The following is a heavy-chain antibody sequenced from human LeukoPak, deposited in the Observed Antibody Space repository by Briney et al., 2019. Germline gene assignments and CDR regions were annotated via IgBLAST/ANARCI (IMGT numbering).Heavy chain of an antibody. CDR3: ARDHGWSGFNWFDP. D-gene: IGHD3-3*01. Sequence: SETLSLTCTVSGDSISEYYWSWIRQPPGKGLEWIGYIYVSGNTNYNPSLKSRVTLSLDTSKNQFSLKMTSVTAADTAIYYCARDHGWSGFNWFDPWGQGTLVTVSS. CDR1: GDSISEYY. CDR2: IYVSGNT. V-gene: IGHV4-59*01. J-gene: IGHJ5*02.